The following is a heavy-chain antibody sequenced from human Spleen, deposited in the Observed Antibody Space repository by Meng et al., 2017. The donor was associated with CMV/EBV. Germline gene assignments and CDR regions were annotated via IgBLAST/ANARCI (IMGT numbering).Heavy chain of an antibody. CDR1: GFTFSDYT. D-gene: IGHD2-21*01. J-gene: IGHJ4*02. CDR2: ISPSSNYI. Sequence: GESLKISCAASGFTFSDYTMNWVRQAPGKGLEWVSSISPSSNYIYYADSLKGRFTISRDNSKNTLYLQMNSLRAEDTAVYYCARDLGDPWRGGVIDYWGQGTLVTVSS. V-gene: IGHV3-21*01. CDR3: ARDLGDPWRGGVIDY.